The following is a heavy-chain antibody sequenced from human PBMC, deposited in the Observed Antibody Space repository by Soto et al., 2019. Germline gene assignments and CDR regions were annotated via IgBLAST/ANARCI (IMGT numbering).Heavy chain of an antibody. V-gene: IGHV4-59*01. J-gene: IGHJ4*02. D-gene: IGHD5-18*01. CDR2: IYYSGST. CDR3: ARDNGYSYGYTLDH. CDR1: GGSISSYY. Sequence: LSLTCTVSGGSISSYYWSWIRQPPGKGLEWIGYIYYSGSTNYNPSLKSRVTISVDTSKNQFSLKLSTVTAADTAVYYCARDNGYSYGYTLDHWGQGTLVTVSS.